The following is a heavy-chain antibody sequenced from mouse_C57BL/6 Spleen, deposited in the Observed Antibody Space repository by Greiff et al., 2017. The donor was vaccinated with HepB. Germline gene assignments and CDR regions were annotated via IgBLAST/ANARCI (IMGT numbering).Heavy chain of an antibody. J-gene: IGHJ4*01. CDR1: GYTFTSYG. CDR2: IYPRSGNT. CDR3: AREGIYYEAMDY. D-gene: IGHD2-4*01. V-gene: IGHV1-81*01. Sequence: QVQLKESGAELARPGASVKLSCKASGYTFTSYGISWVKQRTGQGLEWIGEIYPRSGNTYYNEKFKGKATLTADKSSSTAYMELRSLTSEDSAVYFCAREGIYYEAMDYWGQGTSVTVSS.